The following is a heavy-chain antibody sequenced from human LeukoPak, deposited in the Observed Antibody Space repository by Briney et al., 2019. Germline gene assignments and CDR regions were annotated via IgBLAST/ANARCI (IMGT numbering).Heavy chain of an antibody. CDR3: AKGTIDNVDY. CDR2: ISGDGSNT. J-gene: IGHJ4*02. Sequence: GGSLRLSCAASGFTFDDYAMHWVRQAPGKGMEWVSVISGDGSNTYYADSVKGRFTISRDNSKNSLYLQMNSLRPEDTALYYCAKGTIDNVDYWGQGTLVIVSS. CDR1: GFTFDDYA. D-gene: IGHD1-14*01. V-gene: IGHV3-43*02.